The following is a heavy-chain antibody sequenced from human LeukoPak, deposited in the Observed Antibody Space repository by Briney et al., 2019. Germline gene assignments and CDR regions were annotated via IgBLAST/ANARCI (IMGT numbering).Heavy chain of an antibody. CDR2: IYYSGST. D-gene: IGHD2-15*01. CDR1: GGSISSYC. V-gene: IGHV4-59*01. J-gene: IGHJ6*03. Sequence: SETLSLTCTVSGGSISSYCWSWIRQPPGKGLEWIGYIYYSGSTNYNPSLKSRVTISVDTSKNQFSLKLSSVTAADTAVYYCAREVEGYCSGGSCYQSRYYYYYYMDVWGKGTTVTVSS. CDR3: AREVEGYCSGGSCYQSRYYYYYYMDV.